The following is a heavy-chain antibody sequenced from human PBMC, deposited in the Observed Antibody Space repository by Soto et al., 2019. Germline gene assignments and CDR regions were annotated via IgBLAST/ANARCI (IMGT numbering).Heavy chain of an antibody. Sequence: QVQLVESGGGVVQPGRSLRLSCAASGFTFSSYGMHWVRQAPGKGLEWVAVISYDGSNKYYADSVKGRFTISRDNYKNTLYLQMNSLRAEDTAVYYCAKDCSGGSCYRFDPWGQGTLVTVSS. J-gene: IGHJ5*02. CDR2: ISYDGSNK. CDR1: GFTFSSYG. CDR3: AKDCSGGSCYRFDP. D-gene: IGHD2-15*01. V-gene: IGHV3-30*18.